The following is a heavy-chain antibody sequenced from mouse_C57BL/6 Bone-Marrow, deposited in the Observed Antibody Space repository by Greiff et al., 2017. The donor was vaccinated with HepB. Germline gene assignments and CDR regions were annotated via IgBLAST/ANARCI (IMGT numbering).Heavy chain of an antibody. J-gene: IGHJ3*01. CDR2: IDPENGDT. Sequence: EVKLQQSGAELVRPGASVKLSCTASGFNIKDDYMHWVKQRPEQGLEWIGWIDPENGDTEYASKFQGKATITADTSSNTAYLQLSSLTSEDTAVYYCTVYYDYDGWFAYWGQGTLVTVSA. CDR3: TVYYDYDGWFAY. V-gene: IGHV14-4*01. D-gene: IGHD2-4*01. CDR1: GFNIKDDY.